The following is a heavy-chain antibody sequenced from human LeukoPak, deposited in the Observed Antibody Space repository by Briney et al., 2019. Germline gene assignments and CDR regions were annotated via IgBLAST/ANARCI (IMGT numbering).Heavy chain of an antibody. J-gene: IGHJ4*02. D-gene: IGHD1-1*01. V-gene: IGHV4-34*01. Sequence: QSSETLTLTCAVYGGSLSGYYWSWIRQPPGKGLEWIGEINHSGSTNYNPSLKSRVTISVDTSKNQFSLKLSSVTAADTAVYYCARLERGAHDYWGQGTLVTVSS. CDR2: INHSGST. CDR3: ARLERGAHDY. CDR1: GGSLSGYY.